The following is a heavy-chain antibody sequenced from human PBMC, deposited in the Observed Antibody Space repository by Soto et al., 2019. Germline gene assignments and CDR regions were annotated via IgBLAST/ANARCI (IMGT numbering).Heavy chain of an antibody. CDR2: INPDNGNT. J-gene: IGHJ5*01. V-gene: IGHV1-3*01. CDR1: GYTFTRYT. Sequence: GASVKVSCKASGYTFTRYTMNWVRQAPGQRLEWMGWINPDNGNTKSSQKFQDRVIITRDTSASTAYMDLSSLRSEDAAVYYCARRIATGSLDSCCQGPLVTVS. CDR3: ARRIATGSLDS. D-gene: IGHD2-21*01.